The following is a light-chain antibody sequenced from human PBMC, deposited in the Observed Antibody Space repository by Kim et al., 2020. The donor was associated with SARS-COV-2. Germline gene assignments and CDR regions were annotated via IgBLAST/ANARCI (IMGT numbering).Light chain of an antibody. CDR3: HQYGISRT. CDR2: GAS. J-gene: IGKJ1*01. CDR1: QRVTSNH. Sequence: VSPGERATLSFRASQRVTSNHLAWYQQKPGQAPRLLIYGASRRATGIPSRFSGSGSGTDFTLTISRLAPEDFAVYFCHQYGISRTFGQGPKVDIK. V-gene: IGKV3-20*01.